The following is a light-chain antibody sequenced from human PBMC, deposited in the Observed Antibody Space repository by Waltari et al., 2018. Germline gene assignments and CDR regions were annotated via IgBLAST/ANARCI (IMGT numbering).Light chain of an antibody. CDR2: SVS. CDR1: QKIYTY. J-gene: IGKJ2*01. CDR3: QQSYNTPPMYT. Sequence: DIQMTQSPSSLSASVGDRVTITCRASQKIYTYLNWYQQKAWKAPNLLISSVSTLQSGVPSRVSGSGSGTEFTLTISSLQPEDFATYFCQQSYNTPPMYTFGQGTKLELK. V-gene: IGKV1-39*01.